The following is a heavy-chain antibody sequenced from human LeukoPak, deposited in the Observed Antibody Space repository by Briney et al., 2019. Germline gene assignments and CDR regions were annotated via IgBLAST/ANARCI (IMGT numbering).Heavy chain of an antibody. J-gene: IGHJ6*02. CDR2: ISGSGGST. D-gene: IGHD6-6*01. V-gene: IGHV3-23*01. CDR3: AKDKYGSSDYYYYYGMDV. CDR1: GFIFSNYG. Sequence: GGSLRLSCAASGFIFSNYGMNWVRQAPGKGLEWVSAISGSGGSTYYADSVKGRFTISRDNSKNTLYLQMNSLRAEDTAVYYCAKDKYGSSDYYYYYGMDVWGQGTTVTVSS.